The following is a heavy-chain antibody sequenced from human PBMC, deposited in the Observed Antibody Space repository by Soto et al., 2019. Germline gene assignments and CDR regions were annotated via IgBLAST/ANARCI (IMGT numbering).Heavy chain of an antibody. Sequence: PGGSLRLSCAASGFTFSSYGMHWVRQAPGKGLEWVAVISYDGSNKYDADSVKGRFTISRDNSKNTLYLQMNSLRAEDTAVYYCAKEIYSYGPTDYWGQGTLVTVSS. V-gene: IGHV3-30*18. CDR3: AKEIYSYGPTDY. J-gene: IGHJ4*02. CDR2: ISYDGSNK. D-gene: IGHD5-18*01. CDR1: GFTFSSYG.